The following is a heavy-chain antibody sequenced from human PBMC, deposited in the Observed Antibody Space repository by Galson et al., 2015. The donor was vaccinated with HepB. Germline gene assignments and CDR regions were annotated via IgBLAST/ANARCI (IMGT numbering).Heavy chain of an antibody. CDR1: GFTFSSYG. CDR3: AKDQYPNPMGMDV. J-gene: IGHJ6*02. D-gene: IGHD1-14*01. Sequence: SLRLSCAASGFTFSSYGMHWVRQAPGKGLEWVAVISYDGSNKYYADSVKGRFTISRDNSKNTLYLQMNSLRAEDTAVYYCAKDQYPNPMGMDVWGQGTTVTVSS. V-gene: IGHV3-30*18. CDR2: ISYDGSNK.